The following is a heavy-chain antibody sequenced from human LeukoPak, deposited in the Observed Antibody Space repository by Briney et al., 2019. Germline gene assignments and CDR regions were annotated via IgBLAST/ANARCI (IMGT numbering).Heavy chain of an antibody. CDR1: GGSISSYY. Sequence: PAETLSLTCTVSGGSISSYYWSWIRQPPGKGLEWIGYIYYSGSTNYNPSLKSRVTISVDMSKNQFSLKLSSVTAADTAVYYCARGGRIAAAGTGYWGQGTLVTVSS. CDR2: IYYSGST. CDR3: ARGGRIAAAGTGY. V-gene: IGHV4-59*01. D-gene: IGHD6-13*01. J-gene: IGHJ4*02.